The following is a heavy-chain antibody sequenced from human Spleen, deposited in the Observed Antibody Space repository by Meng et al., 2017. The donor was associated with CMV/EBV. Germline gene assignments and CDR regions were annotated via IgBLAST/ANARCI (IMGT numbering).Heavy chain of an antibody. V-gene: IGHV4-30-4*08. CDR3: ARVGGDGWFDP. Sequence: PVSGGYINSGDYYWSWIRQPPGKGLEWIEYIYYSGSTYYNPSLKSRVTISVDTSKNQFSLKLRSVTAADTAVYYCARVGGDGWFDPWGQGTLVTVSS. D-gene: IGHD2-21*02. CDR1: GGYINSGDYY. CDR2: IYYSGST. J-gene: IGHJ5*02.